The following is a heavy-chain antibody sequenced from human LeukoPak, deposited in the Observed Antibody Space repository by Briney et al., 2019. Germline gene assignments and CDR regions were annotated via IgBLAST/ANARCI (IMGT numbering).Heavy chain of an antibody. Sequence: SETLSLTCTVSGGSMSSYYWSWIRQPPGKGLEWIGYIYYSGSTNYNPSLKSRVTISVDTSKNQFPLKLSSVTAADTAVYYCARDLPTRSAFDIWGQGTMVTVSS. J-gene: IGHJ3*02. CDR1: GGSMSSYY. V-gene: IGHV4-59*01. D-gene: IGHD1-1*01. CDR2: IYYSGST. CDR3: ARDLPTRSAFDI.